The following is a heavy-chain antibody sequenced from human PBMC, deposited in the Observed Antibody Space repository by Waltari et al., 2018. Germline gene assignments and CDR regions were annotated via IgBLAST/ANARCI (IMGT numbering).Heavy chain of an antibody. V-gene: IGHV3-30*02. CDR2: IRYDGSNK. CDR3: AKDMGYGGALGY. CDR1: GFTFSSYG. D-gene: IGHD4-17*01. J-gene: IGHJ4*02. Sequence: QVQLVASGGGVVQPGGSLRLSCAASGFTFSSYGLHWVRQAPGKGLEWVAFIRYDGSNKYYADSVKGRFTISRDNSKNTLYLQMNSLRAEDTAVYYCAKDMGYGGALGYWGQGTLVTVSS.